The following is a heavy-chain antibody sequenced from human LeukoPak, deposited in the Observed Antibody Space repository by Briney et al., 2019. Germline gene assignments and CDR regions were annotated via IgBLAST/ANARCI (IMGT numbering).Heavy chain of an antibody. J-gene: IGHJ6*03. Sequence: ASVKVSCKASCYTFTSYGISWVRQAPGQGLEWMGWISAYNGNTNYAQKLQGRVTMTTDTSTSTAYMELRGLRSDDTAVYYCAREGGYSYGYYYYYYMDVWGKGTTVTVSS. CDR2: ISAYNGNT. V-gene: IGHV1-18*01. D-gene: IGHD5-18*01. CDR3: AREGGYSYGYYYYYYMDV. CDR1: CYTFTSYG.